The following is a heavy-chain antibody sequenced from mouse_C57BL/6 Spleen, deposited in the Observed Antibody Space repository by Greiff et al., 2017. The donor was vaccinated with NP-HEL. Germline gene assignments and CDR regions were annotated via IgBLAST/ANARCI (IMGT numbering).Heavy chain of an antibody. J-gene: IGHJ4*01. V-gene: IGHV1-20*01. Sequence: EVQLQESGPELVKPGDSVKISCKASGYSFTGYFMNWVMQSHGKSLEWIGRINPYNGDTFYNQKFKGKATLTVDKSSSTAHRELRSLTSEDSAVYYCAREEGITTVVATYYAMDYWGQGTSVTVSS. CDR3: AREEGITTVVATYYAMDY. CDR1: GYSFTGYF. D-gene: IGHD1-1*01. CDR2: INPYNGDT.